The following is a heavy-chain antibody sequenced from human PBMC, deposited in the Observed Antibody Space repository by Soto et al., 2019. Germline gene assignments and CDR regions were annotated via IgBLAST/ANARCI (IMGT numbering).Heavy chain of an antibody. CDR3: ARVESSSWYYYYYGMDV. J-gene: IGHJ6*02. V-gene: IGHV4-31*03. D-gene: IGHD6-13*01. CDR2: IYYSGST. CDR1: GGSISSGGYY. Sequence: QVQLQESGPGLVKPSQTLSLTCTVSGGSISSGGYYWSWIRQHPGKGLEWIGYIYYSGSTYYNPSLKSRVTISVDTSKNQFSLKLSSVTAADTAVYYCARVESSSWYYYYYGMDVWGQGTMVTVSS.